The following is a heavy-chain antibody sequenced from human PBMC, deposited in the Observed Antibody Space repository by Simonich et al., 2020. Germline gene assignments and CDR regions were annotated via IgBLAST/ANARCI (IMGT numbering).Heavy chain of an antibody. D-gene: IGHD2-15*01. CDR2: INPNRGGT. J-gene: IGHJ2*01. CDR3: ARDGGNCSGGSCYWYFDL. CDR1: GYTFTGYS. V-gene: IGHV1-2*06. Sequence: QVQLVQSGADVKKPGASVKVSCTSSGYTFTGYSIHWVRQAPGPGLEWMGRINPNRGGTDYAQKCQGRVTRTRDTSISTAYRELSRLRSDDTAVYYCARDGGNCSGGSCYWYFDLWGRGTLVTVSS.